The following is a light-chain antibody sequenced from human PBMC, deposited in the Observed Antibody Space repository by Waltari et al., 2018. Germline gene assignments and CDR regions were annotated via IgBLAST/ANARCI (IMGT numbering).Light chain of an antibody. CDR1: QSIANY. J-gene: IGKJ4*01. CDR3: QQSYTTLT. Sequence: DVQMTQSPSSLSASVGDRSTLTCRASQSIANYLNWYQQKPGKVPKLLIYAASSLHSGVPSRFSGSGSGTEFTLTITNLQPEDFATYYCQQSYTTLTFGGGTKVE. V-gene: IGKV1-39*01. CDR2: AAS.